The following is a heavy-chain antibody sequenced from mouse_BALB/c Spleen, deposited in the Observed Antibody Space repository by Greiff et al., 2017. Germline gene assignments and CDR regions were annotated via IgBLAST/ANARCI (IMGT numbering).Heavy chain of an antibody. D-gene: IGHD3-1*01. CDR1: GYTFTNYW. CDR3: ARSGDEDYFDY. Sequence: QVQLKQSGAELVRPGTSVKISCKASGYTFTNYWLGWVKQRPGHGLEWIGDIYPGGGYTNYNEKFKGKATLTADTSSSTAYMQLSSLTSEDSAVYFCARSGDEDYFDYWGQGTTLTVSS. CDR2: IYPGGGYT. V-gene: IGHV1-63*02. J-gene: IGHJ2*01.